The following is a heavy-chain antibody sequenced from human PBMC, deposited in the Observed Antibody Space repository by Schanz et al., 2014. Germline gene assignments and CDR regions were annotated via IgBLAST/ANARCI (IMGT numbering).Heavy chain of an antibody. CDR2: INPSGGGT. Sequence: QVQLVQSGAEVKKPGASVKVSCKASGYTFISYGIKWVRQAPGQGLEWMGIINPSGGGTSYALRFQDRVTVTRDTSRSTVYMELSSLRSEDTAVYYCARAPTAYCSDTSCLGTPFDYWGQGTLVNVSS. J-gene: IGHJ4*02. CDR3: ARAPTAYCSDTSCLGTPFDY. CDR1: GYTFISYG. D-gene: IGHD2-2*01. V-gene: IGHV1-46*03.